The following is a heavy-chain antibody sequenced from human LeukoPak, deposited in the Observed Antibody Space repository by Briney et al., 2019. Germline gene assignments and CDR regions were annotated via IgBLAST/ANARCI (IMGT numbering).Heavy chain of an antibody. V-gene: IGHV3-48*02. Sequence: TGGPLRLSCAASGFTFSSYSMNWVRQAPGKGLEWVPHITASGTAMFYADSVKGRFTISRDNAKNSLYLQMNSLRDEDTAVYYCASSGSYRFDYWGQGTLVTVSS. CDR2: ITASGTAM. CDR1: GFTFSSYS. D-gene: IGHD1-26*01. J-gene: IGHJ4*02. CDR3: ASSGSYRFDY.